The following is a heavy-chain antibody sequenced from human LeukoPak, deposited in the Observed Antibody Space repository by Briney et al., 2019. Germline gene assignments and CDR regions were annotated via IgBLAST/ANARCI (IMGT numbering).Heavy chain of an antibody. Sequence: SETLSLTCTVSGGSISSYYWSWIRQPPGKGLEWIGYIYYSGSTKYSPSLKSRVTISVDTSKNQFSLRLSSVTAADTAVYYCTKGRGIWGQGTLVTVSS. D-gene: IGHD3-10*01. CDR2: IYYSGST. CDR1: GGSISSYY. J-gene: IGHJ4*02. V-gene: IGHV4-59*01. CDR3: TKGRGI.